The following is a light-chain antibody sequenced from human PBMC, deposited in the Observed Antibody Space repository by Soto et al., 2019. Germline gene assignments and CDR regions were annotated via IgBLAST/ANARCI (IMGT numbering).Light chain of an antibody. V-gene: IGLV2-14*01. Sequence: QSVLTQPASVSGSPGQSITISCPGTSSDVGVYNYVSWYQQHPGKAPKLMIYEVSNRPSGVSNRFSGSKSGNTASLTISGLQAEDEADYYCSSYTSSSTPLYVFGTGTKV. J-gene: IGLJ1*01. CDR3: SSYTSSSTPLYV. CDR2: EVS. CDR1: SSDVGVYNY.